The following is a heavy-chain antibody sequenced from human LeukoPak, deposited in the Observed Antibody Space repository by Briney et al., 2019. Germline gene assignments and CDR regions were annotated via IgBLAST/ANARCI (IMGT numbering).Heavy chain of an antibody. CDR2: ISGSGGST. CDR1: GFTFSSYA. J-gene: IGHJ4*02. D-gene: IGHD6-19*01. Sequence: PGGSLRLSCAASGFTFSSYAMSWVRQAPGKGLEWVSAISGSGGSTYYADSVKGRFTISRDNSKNTLYLQMNSLRAEDTAVYYCAKLAKGGLRAHTVAGPFDYWGQGTLVTVSS. CDR3: AKLAKGGLRAHTVAGPFDY. V-gene: IGHV3-23*01.